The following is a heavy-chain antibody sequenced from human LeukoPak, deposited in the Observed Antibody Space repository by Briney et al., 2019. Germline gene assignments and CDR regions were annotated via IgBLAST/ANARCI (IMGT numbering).Heavy chain of an antibody. CDR1: GFTFSSYA. Sequence: GGSLRLSCAASGFTFSSYAMSWVRQAPGKGLEWVSAISGSGGSTYYADSVKGRFTISRDNSKNTLYLQMNSLRAEDTAVYYCARDSGDSSGYYYYFDYWGQGTLVTVSS. V-gene: IGHV3-23*01. D-gene: IGHD3-22*01. CDR2: ISGSGGST. CDR3: ARDSGDSSGYYYYFDY. J-gene: IGHJ4*02.